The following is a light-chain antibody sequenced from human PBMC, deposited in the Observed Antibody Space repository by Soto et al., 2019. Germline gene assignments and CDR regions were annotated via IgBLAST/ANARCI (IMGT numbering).Light chain of an antibody. Sequence: QSVLTQPPSVSGAPGQRVTISCTGSSSNIGAGYDVHWYQQLPGTAPKLLIYGNSNRPSGVPDRFSGSKPGTSASLAITGLQDEDEADYYCQSYDSSLSGYVVLGGGTKLTVL. CDR1: SSNIGAGYD. V-gene: IGLV1-40*01. CDR3: QSYDSSLSGYVV. J-gene: IGLJ2*01. CDR2: GNS.